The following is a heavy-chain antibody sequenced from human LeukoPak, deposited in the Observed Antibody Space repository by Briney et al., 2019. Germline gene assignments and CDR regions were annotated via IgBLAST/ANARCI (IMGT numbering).Heavy chain of an antibody. D-gene: IGHD3-22*01. V-gene: IGHV3-7*01. CDR1: GFTFRSYS. CDR2: IKEAGTET. Sequence: GGSLRLSFGASGFTFRSYSMTWVRQAPGKGLEWVATIKEAGTETFYVDSVKGRFTISRANAKYSLLLQMKRLRAEATAVYFCAKRGVVIRVILVGCHKEAYYFDSWGQGALVTVSS. J-gene: IGHJ4*02. CDR3: AKRGVVIRVILVGCHKEAYYFDS.